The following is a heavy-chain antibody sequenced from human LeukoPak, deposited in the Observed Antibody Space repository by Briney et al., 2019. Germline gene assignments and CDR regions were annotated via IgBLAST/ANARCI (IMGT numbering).Heavy chain of an antibody. Sequence: PSETLSLTCAVYGGSFSGYYWSWIRQPPGKGLEWIGEINHSGSTNYNPSLKSRVTISVDTSKNQFPLKLSSVTAADTAVYHCARGGKITMVRGVNPFGTYRNWFDPWGQGTLVTVSS. CDR1: GGSFSGYY. V-gene: IGHV4-34*01. CDR3: ARGGKITMVRGVNPFGTYRNWFDP. CDR2: INHSGST. D-gene: IGHD3-10*01. J-gene: IGHJ5*02.